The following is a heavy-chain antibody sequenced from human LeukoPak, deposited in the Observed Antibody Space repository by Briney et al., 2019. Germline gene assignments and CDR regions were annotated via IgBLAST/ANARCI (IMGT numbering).Heavy chain of an antibody. V-gene: IGHV3-21*01. D-gene: IGHD3-16*01. CDR2: ISSSRSYI. CDR1: GLTFSSYE. Sequence: GGPLRLSCAASGLTFSSYEMNWVRQAPGKGLEWVSSISSSRSYIYFADSVKGRFTISRDNAKNSLYLQMKSLRAEDTAVYYCASMRGGYEGYFDYWGQGTLVTVSS. J-gene: IGHJ4*02. CDR3: ASMRGGYEGYFDY.